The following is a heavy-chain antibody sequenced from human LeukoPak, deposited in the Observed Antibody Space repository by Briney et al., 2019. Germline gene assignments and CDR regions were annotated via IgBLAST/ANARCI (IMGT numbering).Heavy chain of an antibody. J-gene: IGHJ4*02. V-gene: IGHV4-59*01. CDR3: ARDTRGYSYGLFDY. D-gene: IGHD5-18*01. CDR2: IYYSGST. Sequence: ASETLSLTCTVSGGSISSYYWSWIRQPPGKGLEWIGYIYYSGSTNYNPSLKSRVTISVDTSKNQFSLKLSSVTAADTAVYYCARDTRGYSYGLFDYWGQGTLVTVSP. CDR1: GGSISSYY.